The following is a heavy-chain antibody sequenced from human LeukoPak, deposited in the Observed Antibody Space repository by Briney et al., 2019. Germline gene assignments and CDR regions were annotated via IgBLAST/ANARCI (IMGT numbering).Heavy chain of an antibody. Sequence: SETLSLTCTVSGGSISSYYWSWIRQPPGKGLEWIGGIHYSGSTNYNPSLKSRVTISVDTSKNQFSLKLNSVTAADTAVYYCARVRDRSSYFYDLDYWGQGTLVTVSS. CDR2: IHYSGST. V-gene: IGHV4-59*01. CDR1: GGSISSYY. CDR3: ARVRDRSSYFYDLDY. D-gene: IGHD3-22*01. J-gene: IGHJ4*02.